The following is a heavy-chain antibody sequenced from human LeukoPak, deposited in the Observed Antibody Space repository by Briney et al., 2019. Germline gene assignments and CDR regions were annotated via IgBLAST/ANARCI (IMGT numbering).Heavy chain of an antibody. Sequence: PGGSLRLSCAASGFTFSSYAMSWVRQAPGKGLEWVSYISSSGSTIYYADSVKGRFTISRDNAKNSLYLQMNSLRAEDTAVYYCARDKDGYNSGFFDYWGQGTLVTVSS. J-gene: IGHJ4*02. D-gene: IGHD5-24*01. CDR3: ARDKDGYNSGFFDY. CDR2: ISSSGSTI. CDR1: GFTFSSYA. V-gene: IGHV3-48*03.